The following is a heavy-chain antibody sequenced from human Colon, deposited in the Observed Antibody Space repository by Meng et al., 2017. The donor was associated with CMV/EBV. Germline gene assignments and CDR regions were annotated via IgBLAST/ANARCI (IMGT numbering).Heavy chain of an antibody. CDR2: NKREGSRK. V-gene: IGHV3-20*03. D-gene: IGHD3-16*01. CDR3: AKEGGY. J-gene: IGHJ4*02. Sequence: GKGGEWGGGNKREGSRKVDEDSVKGRFTISRDNAKNLLYLKMNSLRREDTALYYCAKEGGYWGQGTLVTVSS.